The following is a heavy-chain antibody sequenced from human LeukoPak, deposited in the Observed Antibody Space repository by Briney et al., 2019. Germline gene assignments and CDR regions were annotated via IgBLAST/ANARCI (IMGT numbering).Heavy chain of an antibody. V-gene: IGHV1-8*01. CDR2: MNPNSGNT. CDR1: GYTFTNYD. Sequence: ASVKVSCKASGYTFTNYDINWVRQAPRQGLEWMGWMNPNSGNTGYAQKFQGRVTMTRNTSISTAYMELSSLRSEDTALYYCARDIAGATKGGWFDTWGQGTPVTVSS. J-gene: IGHJ5*02. D-gene: IGHD1-26*01. CDR3: ARDIAGATKGGWFDT.